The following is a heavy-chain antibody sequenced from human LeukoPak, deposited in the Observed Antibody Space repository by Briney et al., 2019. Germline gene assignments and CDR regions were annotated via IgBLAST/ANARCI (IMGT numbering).Heavy chain of an antibody. CDR1: GFTFSSYS. CDR3: AREYRTAYSDY. V-gene: IGHV3-48*01. CDR2: ISSSGSTI. Sequence: GGSLRLSCAASGFTFSSYSMNWVRQAPGKGLEWVSYISSSGSTIYYADSVKGRFTISRDNAKNSLYLQMNSLRAEDTAVYYCAREYRTAYSDYWGQGTLVTVSS. D-gene: IGHD2-2*01. J-gene: IGHJ4*02.